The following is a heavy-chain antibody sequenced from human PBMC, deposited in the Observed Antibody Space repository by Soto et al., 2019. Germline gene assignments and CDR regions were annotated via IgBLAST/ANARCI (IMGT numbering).Heavy chain of an antibody. Sequence: QVQLVESGGGVVQPGRSLRLSCAASGFTFSDYAMHWVRQAPGKGLEWVAVISHDETNKYYADSVKGRFTISRDNNKNTLYLHINILRAEDTAVYHCARDGRIGFGVAWCQGTLVTVSS. CDR2: ISHDETNK. V-gene: IGHV3-30-3*01. J-gene: IGHJ4*02. CDR1: GFTFSDYA. CDR3: ARDGRIGFGVA. D-gene: IGHD3-10*01.